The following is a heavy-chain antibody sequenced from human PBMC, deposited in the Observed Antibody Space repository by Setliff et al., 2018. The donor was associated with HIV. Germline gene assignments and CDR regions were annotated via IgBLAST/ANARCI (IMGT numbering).Heavy chain of an antibody. Sequence: SETLSLTCVVSGYSSDEKFAWGWIRQPPGKGLEWIGYICPSGGTLYNSSLKSRVTVSLDTSKNQLSLQLRSVTAADTAVYYCARAVNLTFDVWGQGTMVTVSS. CDR3: ARAVNLTFDV. V-gene: IGHV4-38-2*01. CDR1: GYSSDEKFA. J-gene: IGHJ3*01. CDR2: ICPSGGT.